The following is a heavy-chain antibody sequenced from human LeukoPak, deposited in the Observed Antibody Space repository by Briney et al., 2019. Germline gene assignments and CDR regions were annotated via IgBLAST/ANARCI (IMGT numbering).Heavy chain of an antibody. CDR3: ARLAYYDILTGYYAHFDY. CDR1: GGSISSYY. Sequence: PSETLSLTCTVSGGSISSYYWSWIRQPPGKGLEWIGYIYYSGSTNYNPSLKSRVTISVDTSKNQFSLKLSSVTAADTAVYYCARLAYYDILTGYYAHFDYWGQGTLVTVSS. D-gene: IGHD3-9*01. J-gene: IGHJ4*02. V-gene: IGHV4-59*08. CDR2: IYYSGST.